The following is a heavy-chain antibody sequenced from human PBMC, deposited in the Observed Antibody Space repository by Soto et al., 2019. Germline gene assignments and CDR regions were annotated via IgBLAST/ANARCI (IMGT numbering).Heavy chain of an antibody. CDR3: AKDTSSSPYYMDV. D-gene: IGHD2-2*01. J-gene: IGHJ6*03. Sequence: EVQVLESGGGSVQPGGSLRLSCAASGFTFSNFAMSWVRHAPGKGLEWVSEITGSTGTTYYAHSVKGRFIISRDNSKNTVHLQMNSLRAEDTAVYYCAKDTSSSPYYMDVWGKGTTVTVSS. V-gene: IGHV3-23*01. CDR1: GFTFSNFA. CDR2: ITGSTGTT.